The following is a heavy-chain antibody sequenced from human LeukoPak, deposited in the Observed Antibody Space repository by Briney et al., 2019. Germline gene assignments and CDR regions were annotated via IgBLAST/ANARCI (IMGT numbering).Heavy chain of an antibody. D-gene: IGHD3-22*01. CDR3: ARGPWGYYYDSSGYVLDY. J-gene: IGHJ4*02. CDR2: MNPNSGNT. Sequence: GASVKVSCRASGYTYTGYYMHWVRQAPGQGLEWMGWMNPNSGNTGYAQKFQGRVTITRNTSISTAYMELSSLRSEDTAVYYCARGPWGYYYDSSGYVLDYWGQGTLVTVSS. V-gene: IGHV1-8*03. CDR1: GYTYTGYY.